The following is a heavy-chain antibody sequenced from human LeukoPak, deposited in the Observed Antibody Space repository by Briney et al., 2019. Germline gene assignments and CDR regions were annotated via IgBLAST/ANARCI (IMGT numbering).Heavy chain of an antibody. J-gene: IGHJ4*02. CDR1: GFTLSSYW. D-gene: IGHD1-14*01. Sequence: GGSLRLSCAASGFTLSSYWMTWVCQAPGKGLEGVANIKQDGSEKNYVDSVKGRFTISRDNAKNSLYLQMNSLRAEDTAVYYCAREPNPFDSWGQGTLVTVSS. CDR3: AREPNPFDS. CDR2: IKQDGSEK. V-gene: IGHV3-7*01.